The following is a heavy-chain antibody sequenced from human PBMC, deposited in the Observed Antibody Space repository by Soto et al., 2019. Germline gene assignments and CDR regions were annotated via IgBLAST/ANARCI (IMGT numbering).Heavy chain of an antibody. J-gene: IGHJ4*02. Sequence: QVPLVQSGAEVKKPGASVKVSCKASGYTFTSYYMHWVRQAPGQGLEWMGIINPSGGSTSYAQKFQGRVTMTRDTSTSTVYMELSSLRSEDTAVYYCARDAQYYDFWSGYLTNFDYWGQGTLVTVSS. CDR3: ARDAQYYDFWSGYLTNFDY. CDR1: GYTFTSYY. CDR2: INPSGGST. D-gene: IGHD3-3*01. V-gene: IGHV1-46*01.